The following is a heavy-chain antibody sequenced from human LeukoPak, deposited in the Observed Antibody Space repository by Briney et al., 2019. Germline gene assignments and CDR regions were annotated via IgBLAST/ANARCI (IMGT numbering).Heavy chain of an antibody. CDR2: IYYSGST. CDR1: GGSISSYY. V-gene: IGHV4-59*01. Sequence: SETLSLTCTVSGGSISSYYWSWIRQPPGKGLEWIGYIYYSGSTNYNPSLKSRVTISVDTSMNQFSLKLSSVTAADTAVYYCARDGGYGDLHWGQGTLVTVSS. D-gene: IGHD4-17*01. CDR3: ARDGGYGDLH. J-gene: IGHJ4*02.